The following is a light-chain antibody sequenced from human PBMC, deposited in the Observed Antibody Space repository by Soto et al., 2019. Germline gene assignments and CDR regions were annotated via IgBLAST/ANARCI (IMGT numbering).Light chain of an antibody. Sequence: DIQMTQSPSTLSASVGDRVTITCRASQSISSRLAWHQQKPGKAPKLLIYKASSLESGVPSRFSGSGSGTEFTLTISSLQPDDFATYYCQQYNSYSAFGQGTKLEIK. CDR2: KAS. CDR3: QQYNSYSA. V-gene: IGKV1-5*03. J-gene: IGKJ2*01. CDR1: QSISSR.